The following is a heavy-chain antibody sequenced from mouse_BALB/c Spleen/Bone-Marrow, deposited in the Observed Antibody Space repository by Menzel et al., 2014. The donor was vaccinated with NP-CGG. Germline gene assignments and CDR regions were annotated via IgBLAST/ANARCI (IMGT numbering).Heavy chain of an antibody. J-gene: IGHJ4*01. V-gene: IGHV2-6-4*01. Sequence: QVQLKQSGPGLVAPSQSLSITCTASGFSLSRYSVHWIRQPPGKGLEWLGMIWGGGSTDYNSALRSRLSIINDNSKSQVFLKMSSLQTDDTAMYYCARRELHAMDYWGQGTSVTVSS. CDR3: ARRELHAMDY. CDR2: IWGGGST. CDR1: GFSLSRYS.